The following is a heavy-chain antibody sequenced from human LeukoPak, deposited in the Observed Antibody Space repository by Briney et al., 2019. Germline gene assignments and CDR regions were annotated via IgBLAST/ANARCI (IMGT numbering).Heavy chain of an antibody. J-gene: IGHJ4*02. CDR2: MSSDGSNK. CDR3: AKEDYYGSGSFPGY. CDR1: GFTFSVYT. D-gene: IGHD3-10*01. V-gene: IGHV3-30-3*01. Sequence: GGSLRLSCAASGFTFSVYTIHWVRQAPGKGLEWVAVMSSDGSNKYYADSVKGRFTISRDNSKNTLSLQMNSLRAEDTAVYYCAKEDYYGSGSFPGYWGQGALVTVSS.